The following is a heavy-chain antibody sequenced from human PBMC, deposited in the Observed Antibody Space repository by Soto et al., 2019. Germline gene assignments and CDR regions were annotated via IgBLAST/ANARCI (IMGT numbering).Heavy chain of an antibody. CDR3: SRPNQGDYAFDI. V-gene: IGHV4-59*11. J-gene: IGHJ3*02. CDR2: IYNSGNT. Sequence: SETLSLTCSVSDVSISSHYWSWIRQPPGKALEWIGYIYNSGNTYYNPSPESRVTISVETSKNQISLKLRSVTAADTAVYYCSRPNQGDYAFDIWGPGTLVT. CDR1: DVSISSHY. D-gene: IGHD2-21*02.